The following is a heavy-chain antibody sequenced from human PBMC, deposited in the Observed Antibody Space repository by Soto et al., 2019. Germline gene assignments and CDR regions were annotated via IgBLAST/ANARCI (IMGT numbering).Heavy chain of an antibody. CDR1: GGSISSSSYY. CDR3: ARLTVVTNYYYYYMDV. Sequence: SEALSLTCTVSGGSISSSSYYWGWIRQPPGKGLEWIGSIYYSGSTYYNPSLKSRVTISVDTSKNQFSLKLSSVTAADTAVYYCARLTVVTNYYYYYMDVWGKGTTVTVSS. J-gene: IGHJ6*03. V-gene: IGHV4-39*01. CDR2: IYYSGST. D-gene: IGHD3-22*01.